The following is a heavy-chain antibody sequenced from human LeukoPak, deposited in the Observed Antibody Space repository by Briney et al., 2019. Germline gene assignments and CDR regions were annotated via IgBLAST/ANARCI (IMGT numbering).Heavy chain of an antibody. CDR2: IYSGGST. Sequence: GGSLRLSCVASGFTVSSNYMSWVRQAPGKGLEWVSVIYSGGSTYYADSVKGRFTISRDNSKNTLYLQMNSLRAEDTAVYYCARVLAVAGPSYYFDYWGQGTLVTVSS. CDR3: ARVLAVAGPSYYFDY. D-gene: IGHD6-19*01. V-gene: IGHV3-53*01. J-gene: IGHJ4*02. CDR1: GFTVSSNY.